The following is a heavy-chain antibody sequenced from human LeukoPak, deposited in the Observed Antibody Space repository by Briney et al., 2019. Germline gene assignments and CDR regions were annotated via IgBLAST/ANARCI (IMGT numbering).Heavy chain of an antibody. CDR3: AKDRFRGVQHYFDY. CDR2: ISGSGGST. J-gene: IGHJ4*02. Sequence: GGSLRLSCAASGFTFSSYAMSWVRQAPGKGLEWVSAISGSGGSTYYAGSVKGRFTISRDNSKNTLYLQMNSLRAEDTAVYYCAKDRFRGVQHYFDYWGQGILVTVSS. V-gene: IGHV3-23*01. CDR1: GFTFSSYA. D-gene: IGHD3-10*01.